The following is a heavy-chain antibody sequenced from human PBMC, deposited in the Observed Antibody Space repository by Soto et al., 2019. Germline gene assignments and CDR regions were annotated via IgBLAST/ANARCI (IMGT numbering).Heavy chain of an antibody. Sequence: QVQFVESGGGLVKPGGSLRLSCAASGFTFNDHYMTWIRQAPGKGLEWVSFISSDSIYTNAADSVKGRFTISKDNANNLLYLQMSSLGVEETAVYYCARDSTGSGLDYGMDVWGHGTTVAVSS. CDR1: GFTFNDHY. CDR3: ARDSTGSGLDYGMDV. J-gene: IGHJ6*02. D-gene: IGHD3-10*01. V-gene: IGHV3-11*06. CDR2: ISSDSIYT.